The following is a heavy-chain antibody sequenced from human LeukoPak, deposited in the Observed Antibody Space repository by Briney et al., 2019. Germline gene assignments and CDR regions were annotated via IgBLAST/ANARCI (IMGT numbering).Heavy chain of an antibody. J-gene: IGHJ6*02. D-gene: IGHD3-9*01. Sequence: ASVKVSCKASGYTFTSYYMHWVRQAPGQGLGWMGIINPSGGSTSYAQKFQGRVTMTRDTSTSTVYMELSSLRSEDTAVYYCARAPSDLTHYYYGMDVWGQGTTVTVSS. CDR2: INPSGGST. CDR3: ARAPSDLTHYYYGMDV. V-gene: IGHV1-46*01. CDR1: GYTFTSYY.